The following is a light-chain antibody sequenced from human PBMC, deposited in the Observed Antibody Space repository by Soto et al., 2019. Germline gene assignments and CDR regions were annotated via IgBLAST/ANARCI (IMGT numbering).Light chain of an antibody. CDR1: QSVSNN. J-gene: IGKJ1*01. V-gene: IGKV3-15*01. Sequence: EIVMTQSPATLSVSPGERATLSCRASQSVSNNLAWYQKKPGQAPRLLIYGASTRATGIPARFSGSGSGTEFTLTLSSLASEDFAVYYCQQYNNWWTFGQGTRVEIK. CDR3: QQYNNWWT. CDR2: GAS.